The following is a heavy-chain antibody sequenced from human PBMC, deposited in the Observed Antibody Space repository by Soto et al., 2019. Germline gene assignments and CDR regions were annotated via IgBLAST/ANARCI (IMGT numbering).Heavy chain of an antibody. CDR1: GGTFSSYT. V-gene: IGHV1-69*08. Sequence: QVQLVQSGAEVKKPGSSVKVSCKASGGTFSSYTISWVRQAPGQGLEWMGRIIPILGIANYAQKFQGRVTITADKSTSTAYMELSSLRSEDTAVYYCARDGGTGSGYYFDYWGQGTLVTVSS. J-gene: IGHJ4*02. D-gene: IGHD3-10*01. CDR2: IIPILGIA. CDR3: ARDGGTGSGYYFDY.